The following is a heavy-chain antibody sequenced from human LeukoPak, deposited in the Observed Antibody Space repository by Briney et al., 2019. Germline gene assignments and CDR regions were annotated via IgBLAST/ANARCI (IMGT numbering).Heavy chain of an antibody. CDR3: ARLRGRWIRDWNRDFDY. CDR2: IYPGDSDT. D-gene: IGHD1-1*01. CDR1: GYSFTSYW. V-gene: IGHV5-51*01. J-gene: IGHJ4*02. Sequence: GESLKISCKGSGYSFTSYWIGWVRQMPGKGLEWMGIIYPGDSDTRYSPSFQGQVTISADKSISTAYLQWSSLKASDTAMYYCARLRGRWIRDWNRDFDYWGQGTLVTVSS.